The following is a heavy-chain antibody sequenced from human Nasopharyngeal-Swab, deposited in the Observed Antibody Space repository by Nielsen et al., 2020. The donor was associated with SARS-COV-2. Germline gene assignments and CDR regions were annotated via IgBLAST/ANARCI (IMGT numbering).Heavy chain of an antibody. J-gene: IGHJ4*02. V-gene: IGHV3-23*01. Sequence: GESLKISCAASGFTFSSHSMNWVRQAPGKGLEWVSGISGSGGSTYYADSVKGQFTISKDNSRNTVYLQMNSLRAEDTAVYYCAKLGLFAGYDYSVAYWGQGTLVTVSS. D-gene: IGHD5/OR15-5a*01. CDR2: ISGSGGST. CDR1: GFTFSSHS. CDR3: AKLGLFAGYDYSVAY.